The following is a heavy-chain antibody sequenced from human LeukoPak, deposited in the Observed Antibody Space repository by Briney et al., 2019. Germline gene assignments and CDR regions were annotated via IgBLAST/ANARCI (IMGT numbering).Heavy chain of an antibody. CDR1: GYTFTSNY. Sequence: ASVKVSCKASGYTFTSNYMHWVRQAPGQGLEWMGIINPSGGSTSYAQKFQGRVTMTRDMSTSTVYMEVSSLRSEDTAVYYCAREKGYDSSGYQGFDYWGQGTLVTVSS. J-gene: IGHJ4*02. CDR2: INPSGGST. CDR3: AREKGYDSSGYQGFDY. D-gene: IGHD3-22*01. V-gene: IGHV1-46*01.